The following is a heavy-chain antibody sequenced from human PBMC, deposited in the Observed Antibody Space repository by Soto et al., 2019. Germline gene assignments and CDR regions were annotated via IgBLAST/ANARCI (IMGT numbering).Heavy chain of an antibody. V-gene: IGHV4-34*01. D-gene: IGHD3-22*01. CDR1: GGSFSGYY. Sequence: PSETLSLTCAVYGGSFSGYYWSWIRQRPGKGLEWIGEINHSVSTNYNPSLKSRVTISVDTSKNQFSLKLSSVTAADTAVYYCARGRRYYYDSSGYYPLDYWGQGTLVPVSS. CDR2: INHSVST. CDR3: ARGRRYYYDSSGYYPLDY. J-gene: IGHJ4*02.